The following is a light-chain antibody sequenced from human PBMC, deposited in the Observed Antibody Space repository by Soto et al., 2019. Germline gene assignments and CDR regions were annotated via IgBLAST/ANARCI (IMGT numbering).Light chain of an antibody. CDR3: QQYDNLLIFT. Sequence: DIQMTQSPSSLSASVGDRVTITCQASQDISNYLNWYQQKPGKAHKLLIYDASNLETGVPSRFSGSGSGTDFTFTISSLQPEDIATYYCQQYDNLLIFTFGPGTKVDIK. CDR2: DAS. CDR1: QDISNY. J-gene: IGKJ3*01. V-gene: IGKV1-33*01.